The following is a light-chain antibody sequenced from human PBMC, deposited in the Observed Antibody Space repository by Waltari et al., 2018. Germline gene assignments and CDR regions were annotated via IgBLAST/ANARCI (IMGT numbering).Light chain of an antibody. CDR3: SSYTSIKTPYVV. Sequence: QSALTQPASVSGSPGQSITISCTGTTRDVGRYNYVSWYQCHPGKAPELIIHEFTNRPSGVSDRFSGSKSGNTASLSISGLQPEDEADYYCSSYTSIKTPYVVFGGGTKVTVL. CDR1: TRDVGRYNY. V-gene: IGLV2-14*01. J-gene: IGLJ2*01. CDR2: EFT.